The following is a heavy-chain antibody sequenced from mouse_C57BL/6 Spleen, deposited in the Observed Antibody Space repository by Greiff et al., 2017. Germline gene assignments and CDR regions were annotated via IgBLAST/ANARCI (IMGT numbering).Heavy chain of an antibody. CDR1: GFTFSDYG. Sequence: EVQRVESGGGLVKPGGSLKLSCAASGFTFSDYGMHWVRQAPEKGLEWVAYISSGRSTIYYADTVKGRFTISRDNAKSTLFLQMTSLRSEDTAMYYCARNYDGYYWFAYWGQGTLVTVSA. CDR3: ARNYDGYYWFAY. V-gene: IGHV5-17*01. CDR2: ISSGRSTI. D-gene: IGHD2-3*01. J-gene: IGHJ3*01.